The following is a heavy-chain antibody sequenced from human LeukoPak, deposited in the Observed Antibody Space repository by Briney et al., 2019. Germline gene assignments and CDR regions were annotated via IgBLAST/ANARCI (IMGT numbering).Heavy chain of an antibody. CDR2: INPSGGST. CDR3: ARGPTMRAFDI. CDR1: GYTFTSYY. Sequence: GASVKVSCKASGYTFTSYYMHWVRQAPGQGLEWMGIINPSGGSTSYAQKLQGRVTMTTDTSTSTAYMELRSLRSDDTAVYYCARGPTMRAFDIWGQGTMVTVSS. J-gene: IGHJ3*02. V-gene: IGHV1-46*01. D-gene: IGHD3-3*01.